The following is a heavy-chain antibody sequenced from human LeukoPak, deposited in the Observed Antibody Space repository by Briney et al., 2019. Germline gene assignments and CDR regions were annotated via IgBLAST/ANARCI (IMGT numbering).Heavy chain of an antibody. CDR1: GFTFSSYA. CDR3: ARDKVTVTGNWFDS. D-gene: IGHD4-17*01. CDR2: IYYTGST. Sequence: LRLSCAASGFTFSSYAMSWVRQAPGKGLEWVGYIYYTGSTHYNPSLKSRISMSVDTSKRQFSLNLMSVTGADTAIYYCARDKVTVTGNWFDSWGQGTLVAVSS. V-gene: IGHV4-31*02. J-gene: IGHJ5*01.